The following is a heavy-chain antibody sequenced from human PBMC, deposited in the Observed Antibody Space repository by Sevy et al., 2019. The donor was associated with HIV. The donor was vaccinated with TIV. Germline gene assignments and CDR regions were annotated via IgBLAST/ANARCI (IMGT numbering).Heavy chain of an antibody. V-gene: IGHV3-33*06. D-gene: IGHD3-10*01. Sequence: GGFLRLFCAAPGLTFRSYDMFWVRQAPGKGLEWVAVIWYDGSNKQYADSVKGRFTISIYNSKNTLYLKMNNLRVDDTAMYYCTNDIIMLRGVIRHIWGQGPMVTVSS. J-gene: IGHJ3*02. CDR3: TNDIIMLRGVIRHI. CDR2: IWYDGSNK. CDR1: GLTFRSYD.